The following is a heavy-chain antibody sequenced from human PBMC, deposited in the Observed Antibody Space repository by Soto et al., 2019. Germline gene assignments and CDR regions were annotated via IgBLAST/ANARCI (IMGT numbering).Heavy chain of an antibody. V-gene: IGHV4-30-4*01. D-gene: IGHD2-2*01. CDR3: ARRMPIDSYPFDY. CDR2: IYSTGST. J-gene: IGHJ4*02. CDR1: GGSISSGDYF. Sequence: QVQLQESGPGLVKSSQTLSLTCTVSGGSISSGDYFWSWIRQPPGKGLVWIGYIYSTGSTYYNPSLKQRFTISVDTSKNQFSLKLNSVTAAETAVYYCARRMPIDSYPFDYWGQGSLVTVSS.